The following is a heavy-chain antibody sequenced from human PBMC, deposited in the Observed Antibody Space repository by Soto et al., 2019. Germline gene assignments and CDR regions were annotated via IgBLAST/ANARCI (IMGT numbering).Heavy chain of an antibody. CDR1: GHTFTSYD. V-gene: IGHV1-8*01. Sequence: ASVKVSCKASGHTFTSYDINWVRQATGHGLERMGWINPNSGNISYAQKFQGRVTMTRDTAIRTAYMEVSRLRSDDTAVYYCARGRASGSYYLLDYWGQGTLVTVAS. D-gene: IGHD3-10*01. CDR2: INPNSGNI. J-gene: IGHJ4*02. CDR3: ARGRASGSYYLLDY.